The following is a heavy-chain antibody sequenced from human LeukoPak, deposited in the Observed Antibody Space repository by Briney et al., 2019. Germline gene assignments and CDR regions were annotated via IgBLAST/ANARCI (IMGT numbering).Heavy chain of an antibody. CDR2: MNPNSGNT. CDR1: GYTFTSYD. CDR3: ARRDLTEWYGDYYGMEV. V-gene: IGHV1-8*01. D-gene: IGHD3-9*01. Sequence: ASVKVSCKASGYTFTSYDINWVRQATGQGLEWMGWMNPNSGNTGYAQKFQGRVTMTRNTSISTAYMELSSLRSEDTAVYYCARRDLTEWYGDYYGMEVWGQGTTVTVS. J-gene: IGHJ6*02.